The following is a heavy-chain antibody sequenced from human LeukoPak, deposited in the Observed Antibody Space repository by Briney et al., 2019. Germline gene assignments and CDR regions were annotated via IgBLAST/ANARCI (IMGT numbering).Heavy chain of an antibody. V-gene: IGHV3-30-3*01. CDR2: ISYDGSNK. D-gene: IGHD6-13*01. J-gene: IGHJ4*02. Sequence: PGGSLRLSCVASGFTFSSYAMHWVRQAPGKGLEWVAVISYDGSNKYYADSVKGRFTISRDNSKNTLYLQMNSLRADDTAVYYCARMEEQQLWGQGTLVTVSS. CDR3: ARMEEQQL. CDR1: GFTFSSYA.